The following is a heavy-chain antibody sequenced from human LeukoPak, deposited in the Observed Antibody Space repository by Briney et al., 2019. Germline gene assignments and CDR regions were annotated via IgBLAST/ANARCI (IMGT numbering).Heavy chain of an antibody. Sequence: GGSLRLSCAASGFTFSSYSINWVRQAPGKGLEWVSSISSSSSYIYYADSVKGRFTTSRDNAKNSLYLQMNSLRAEDAAVYYCARDRAPYCGGDCSDAFDVWGQGTMVTVSS. J-gene: IGHJ3*01. CDR3: ARDRAPYCGGDCSDAFDV. CDR2: ISSSSSYI. CDR1: GFTFSSYS. D-gene: IGHD2-21*02. V-gene: IGHV3-21*01.